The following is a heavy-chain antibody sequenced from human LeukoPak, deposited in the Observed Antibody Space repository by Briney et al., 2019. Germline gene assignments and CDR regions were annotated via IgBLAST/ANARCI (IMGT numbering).Heavy chain of an antibody. CDR1: GFTFSSYA. D-gene: IGHD5-18*01. CDR2: ISGSGGST. Sequence: PGGSLRLSCAASGFTFSSYAMSWVRQAPGKGLEWVSAISGSGGSTYYADSVKGRFTISRDNSKNTLYLQMNSLRAEDTAVHYCAKMGGYSYGYEYYFDYWGQGTLVTVSS. J-gene: IGHJ4*02. CDR3: AKMGGYSYGYEYYFDY. V-gene: IGHV3-23*01.